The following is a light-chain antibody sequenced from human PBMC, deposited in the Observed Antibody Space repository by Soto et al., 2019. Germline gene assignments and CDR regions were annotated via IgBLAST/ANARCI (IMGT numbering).Light chain of an antibody. CDR3: QQRSNWPPIT. CDR2: DAS. J-gene: IGKJ5*01. CDR1: QSVSSS. Sequence: EIVLKMSPATLSLSPGERATLSCRASQSVSSSLALDQPKPCQASTLLIYDASNRATGIPARFSGSGSGTDFTLTISSLEPEDFAVYYCQQRSNWPPITFGQGTRLEIK. V-gene: IGKV3-11*01.